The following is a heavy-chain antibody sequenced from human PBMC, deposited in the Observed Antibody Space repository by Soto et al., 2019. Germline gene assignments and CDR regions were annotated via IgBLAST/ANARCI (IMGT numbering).Heavy chain of an antibody. CDR3: ARHQAHALLQLERRGVDY. Sequence: PGESLKISCKGSGYSFTSYWIGWVRQMPGKGLEWMGIIYPGDSDTRYSPSFQGQVTISADKSISTAYLQWSSLKASDTAMYYCARHQAHALLQLERRGVDYWGQGTLVTVSS. D-gene: IGHD1-1*01. CDR1: GYSFTSYW. J-gene: IGHJ4*02. CDR2: IYPGDSDT. V-gene: IGHV5-51*01.